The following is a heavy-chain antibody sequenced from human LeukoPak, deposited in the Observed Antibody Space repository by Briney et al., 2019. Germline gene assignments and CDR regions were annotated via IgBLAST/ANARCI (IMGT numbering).Heavy chain of an antibody. CDR1: GYTFTGYY. V-gene: IGHV1-2*02. CDR3: ARYKSGHYDFWSGYYY. Sequence: ASVKVSCKASGYTFTGYYMHWVRQAPGQGLEWMGWINPNSGGTNYAQKFQGRVTMTRDTSISTAYMELSRLRSDDTAVYYCARYKSGHYDFWSGYYYWGQGTLVTVSS. CDR2: INPNSGGT. J-gene: IGHJ4*02. D-gene: IGHD3-3*01.